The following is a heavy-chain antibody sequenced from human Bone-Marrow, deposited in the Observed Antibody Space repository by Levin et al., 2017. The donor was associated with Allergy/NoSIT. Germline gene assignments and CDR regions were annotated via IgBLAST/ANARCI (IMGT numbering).Heavy chain of an antibody. CDR1: GYVFPIYW. CDR3: ARRRHEGFCKNGVCYVFDY. Sequence: KCGESLKISCEGSGYVFPIYWIGWVRQRPGKGLEWMGAISPDNSDTRYSPSFQGHVTMSADKSTNTAYLHWSSLEASDTAMYYCARRRHEGFCKNGVCYVFDYWGQGTLVTVSA. CDR2: ISPDNSDT. D-gene: IGHD2-8*01. V-gene: IGHV5-51*01. J-gene: IGHJ4*02.